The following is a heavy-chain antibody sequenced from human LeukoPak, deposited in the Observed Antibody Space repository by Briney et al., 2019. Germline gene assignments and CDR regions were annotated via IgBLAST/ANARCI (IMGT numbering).Heavy chain of an antibody. CDR3: ARVRSAVAGTGYYFDY. Sequence: APVKVSCKASGYTFTSYGISWVRQAPGQGLEWMGWISAYNGNTNYAQKLQGRVTMTTDTSTSTAYMELRSLRSDDTAVYYCARVRSAVAGTGYYFDYWGQGTLVAVSS. D-gene: IGHD6-19*01. CDR1: GYTFTSYG. CDR2: ISAYNGNT. V-gene: IGHV1-18*01. J-gene: IGHJ4*02.